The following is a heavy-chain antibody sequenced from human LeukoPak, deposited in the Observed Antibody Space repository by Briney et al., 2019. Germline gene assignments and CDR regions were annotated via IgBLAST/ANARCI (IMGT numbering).Heavy chain of an antibody. V-gene: IGHV3-30*02. CDR3: ASARAAAGGY. CDR1: GFIFSSYG. J-gene: IGHJ4*02. Sequence: GGSLRLSCAASGFIFSSYGMHWVRQAPGKGLEWVAFIRYDGSKKYYADSVKGRFTISRDNSKNTLYLQMNSLRAEDTALYHCASARAAAGGYWGQGTLVTVSS. D-gene: IGHD6-13*01. CDR2: IRYDGSKK.